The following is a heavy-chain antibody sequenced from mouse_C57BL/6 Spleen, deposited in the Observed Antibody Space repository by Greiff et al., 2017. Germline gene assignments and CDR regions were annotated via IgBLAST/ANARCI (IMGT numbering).Heavy chain of an antibody. Sequence: QVQLQQSGAELAKPGASVKLSCKASGYTFTSYGMHWVKQRPGQGLEWIGYINPSSGYIKYTQKFKDQATLPADKSSSTADMQLSSLTYEDSAVYYGARGGYYDYGGGAWFAYWGQGTLVTVSA. CDR3: ARGGYYDYGGGAWFAY. J-gene: IGHJ3*01. CDR2: INPSSGYI. V-gene: IGHV1-7*01. D-gene: IGHD2-4*01. CDR1: GYTFTSYG.